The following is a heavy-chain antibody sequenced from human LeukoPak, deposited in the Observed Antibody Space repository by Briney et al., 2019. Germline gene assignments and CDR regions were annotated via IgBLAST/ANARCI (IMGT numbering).Heavy chain of an antibody. CDR3: ARNGDYPQYNWFDP. CDR1: GYTFTGHY. J-gene: IGHJ5*02. D-gene: IGHD4-17*01. CDR2: INPNSGGT. V-gene: IGHV1-2*02. Sequence: ASVKVSCKASGYTFTGHYMHWVRQAPGQGLEWMGWINPNSGGTNYAQKFQGRVTMTRDTSISTAYMELSRLRSDDTAVYYCARNGDYPQYNWFDPWGQGTLVTVSS.